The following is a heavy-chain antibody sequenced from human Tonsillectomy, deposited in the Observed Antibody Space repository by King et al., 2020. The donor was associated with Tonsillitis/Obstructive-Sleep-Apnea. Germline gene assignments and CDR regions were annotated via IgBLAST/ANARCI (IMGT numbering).Heavy chain of an antibody. CDR2: IDPSDSYT. V-gene: IGHV5-10-1*01. CDR3: ARHRGTYCDFWSGSGSPDAFDI. D-gene: IGHD3-3*01. Sequence: VQLVESGAEVKKPGESLRISCKGSGYSFTSYWISWVRQMPGKGLEWMGRIDPSDSYTNYSPSFQGHVTISADKSISTAYLQWSSLKASDTAMYYCARHRGTYCDFWSGSGSPDAFDIWGQGTMVTVSS. CDR1: GYSFTSYW. J-gene: IGHJ3*02.